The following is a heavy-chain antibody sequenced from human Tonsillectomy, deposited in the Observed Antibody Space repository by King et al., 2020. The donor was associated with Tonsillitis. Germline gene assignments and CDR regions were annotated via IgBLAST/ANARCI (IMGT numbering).Heavy chain of an antibody. D-gene: IGHD4-17*01. Sequence: VQLVESGGGLVKPGGSLRLSCAASGFTFSRYSMNWVRQAPGKGLAWVSSISSRSSYMSYADSVKGRFPISRDNAKNSLYLQMDSLRAADTAIYDCTSAPFYGDHGDWFDPWGQGTLVTVSS. J-gene: IGHJ5*02. CDR2: ISSRSSYM. CDR1: GFTFSRYS. CDR3: TSAPFYGDHGDWFDP. V-gene: IGHV3-21*01.